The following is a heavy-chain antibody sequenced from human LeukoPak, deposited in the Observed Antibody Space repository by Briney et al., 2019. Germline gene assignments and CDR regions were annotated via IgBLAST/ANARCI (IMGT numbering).Heavy chain of an antibody. CDR2: INLSGST. Sequence: SETLSLTCAVYGGSFSGYYWSWIRQPPGKGLEWIGEINLSGSTNYNPSLKSRVTISVDTSKNQFSLKLSSVTAADTAVYYCARGRVYGSGSYFSRFFYWGQGTLVTVSS. CDR3: ARGRVYGSGSYFSRFFY. CDR1: GGSFSGYY. D-gene: IGHD3-10*01. J-gene: IGHJ4*02. V-gene: IGHV4-34*01.